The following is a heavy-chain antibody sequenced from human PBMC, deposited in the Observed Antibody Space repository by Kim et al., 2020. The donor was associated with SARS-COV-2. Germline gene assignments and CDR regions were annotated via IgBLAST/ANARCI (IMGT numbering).Heavy chain of an antibody. V-gene: IGHV3-7*01. Sequence: GGSLRLSCAASGFSFSSYWMSWVRQAPGKGLEWVANIKQHGSEKYYVDSVKGRFTISRDDAKNSLSLQMNSLRAEDTAVYYCAREYWESGGIDVWGQGTTVIVSS. J-gene: IGHJ6*02. CDR1: GFSFSSYW. CDR2: IKQHGSEK. D-gene: IGHD2-8*02. CDR3: AREYWESGGIDV.